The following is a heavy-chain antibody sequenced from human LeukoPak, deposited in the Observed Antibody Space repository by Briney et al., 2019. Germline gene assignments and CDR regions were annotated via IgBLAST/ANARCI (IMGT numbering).Heavy chain of an antibody. Sequence: GGSLRFSCAASGFTFSSYGMHWVRQAPAKGLEWLAFIRYDGSNKYYADSVKGRFTISRDNSKNTLYLQMNSLRAEDTAVYYCAKDRIGGYSYGVDFDYWGQGTLVTVSS. CDR3: AKDRIGGYSYGVDFDY. D-gene: IGHD5-18*01. V-gene: IGHV3-30*02. CDR2: IRYDGSNK. J-gene: IGHJ4*02. CDR1: GFTFSSYG.